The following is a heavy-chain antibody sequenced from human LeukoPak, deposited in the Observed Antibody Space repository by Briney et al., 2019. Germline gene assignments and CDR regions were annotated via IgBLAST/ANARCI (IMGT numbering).Heavy chain of an antibody. Sequence: SETLSLTCTVSGYFISSAYYWGWIRQPPGRGLEWIASIYHSGSTNYNPSLKSRVTISVDKSKNQFSLKLSSVTAADTAAYYCAMYYYGSGSSGYWGQGTLVTVSS. CDR3: AMYYYGSGSSGY. CDR1: GYFISSAYY. D-gene: IGHD3-10*01. CDR2: IYHSGST. J-gene: IGHJ4*02. V-gene: IGHV4-38-2*02.